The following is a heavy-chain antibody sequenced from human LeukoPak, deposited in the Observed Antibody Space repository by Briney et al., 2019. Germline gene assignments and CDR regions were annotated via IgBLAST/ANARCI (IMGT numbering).Heavy chain of an antibody. D-gene: IGHD3-22*01. CDR1: GYTFTSYY. CDR3: ARCLHYYDSSGYYLPWYFDY. Sequence: ASVKVSCKASGYTFTSYYMHWVRQAPGQGLEWMGGIIPIFGTANYAQKFQGRVTITADGSTSTAYMELSSLRSEDTAVYYCARCLHYYDSSGYYLPWYFDYWGQGTLVTVSS. J-gene: IGHJ4*02. V-gene: IGHV1-69*13. CDR2: IIPIFGTA.